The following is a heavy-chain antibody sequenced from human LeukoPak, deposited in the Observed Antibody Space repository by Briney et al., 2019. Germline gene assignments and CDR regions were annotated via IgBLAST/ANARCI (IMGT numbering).Heavy chain of an antibody. V-gene: IGHV1-69*13. Sequence: ASVKVSCKASGGTFISYAISWVRQAPGQGLEWMGGIIPVFGTTNYAQKFQGRVTITADESTSTAYMELSSLRSEDTAVYYCARDRIITTTIIVTTPGWFDPWGQGTLVTVSS. CDR2: IIPVFGTT. CDR1: GGTFISYA. J-gene: IGHJ5*02. D-gene: IGHD3-22*01. CDR3: ARDRIITTTIIVTTPGWFDP.